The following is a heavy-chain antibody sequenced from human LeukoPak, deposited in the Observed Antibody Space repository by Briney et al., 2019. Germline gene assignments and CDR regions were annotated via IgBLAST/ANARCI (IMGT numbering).Heavy chain of an antibody. Sequence: AASVKVSCKASGYTFTSYDINWVRQATGQGLEWMGWMNPNSGNTGYAQKFQGRVTMTRNTSISTAYMELSSLRSEDTAVYYCARGSRDGYSAKTYYYYYMDVWGKGTTVTVSS. D-gene: IGHD5-24*01. V-gene: IGHV1-8*01. CDR2: MNPNSGNT. J-gene: IGHJ6*03. CDR3: ARGSRDGYSAKTYYYYYMDV. CDR1: GYTFTSYD.